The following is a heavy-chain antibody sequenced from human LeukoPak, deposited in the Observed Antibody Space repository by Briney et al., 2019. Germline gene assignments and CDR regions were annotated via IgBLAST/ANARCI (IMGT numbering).Heavy chain of an antibody. CDR3: AKEGGVRLGELSLYPADY. V-gene: IGHV3-23*01. D-gene: IGHD3-16*02. Sequence: GESLRLSCAASGFTFSSYAMSWVRQPPGKGLEWVSSISGSGGSTYYADPVKGRFTISRDNSKNTLYLQMNSLGAEDTAVYYCAKEGGVRLGELSLYPADYWGQGTLVTVSS. CDR1: GFTFSSYA. CDR2: ISGSGGST. J-gene: IGHJ4*02.